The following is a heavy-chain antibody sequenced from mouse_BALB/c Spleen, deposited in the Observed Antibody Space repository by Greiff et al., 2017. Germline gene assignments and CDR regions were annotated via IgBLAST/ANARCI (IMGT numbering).Heavy chain of an antibody. J-gene: IGHJ3*01. CDR3: ARFGEVRPWFAY. Sequence: VKLQESGPELVKPGASVRISCKASGYTFTSYYIHWVKQRPGQELEWIGWIYPGNVNTKYNEKFKGKATLTADKSSSTAYMQLSSLTSEDSAVYFCARFGEVRPWFAYWGQGTLVTVSA. CDR1: GYTFTSYY. CDR2: IYPGNVNT. V-gene: IGHV1S56*01. D-gene: IGHD2-14*01.